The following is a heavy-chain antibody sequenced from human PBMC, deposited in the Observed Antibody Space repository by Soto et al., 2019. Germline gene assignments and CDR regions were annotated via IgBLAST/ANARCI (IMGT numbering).Heavy chain of an antibody. CDR3: ASPGGGYCSGGSCFLVY. V-gene: IGHV1-69*01. CDR2: IIPIFGTA. Sequence: QVQLVQSGAEVKKPGSSVKVSCKASGGTFSSYAISWVRQAPGQGLEWMGGIIPIFGTANYAQKFRGRVTITADESTSTAYMELSSLRSEDTAVYYCASPGGGYCSGGSCFLVYWGQGTLVTVSS. D-gene: IGHD2-15*01. J-gene: IGHJ4*02. CDR1: GGTFSSYA.